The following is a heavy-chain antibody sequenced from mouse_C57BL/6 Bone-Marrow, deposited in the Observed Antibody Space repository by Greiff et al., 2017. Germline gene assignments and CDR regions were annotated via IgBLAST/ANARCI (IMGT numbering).Heavy chain of an antibody. V-gene: IGHV5-17*01. CDR2: ISSGSSTI. Sequence: EVKLMESGGGLVKPGGSLKLSCAASGFTFSDYGMHWVRQAPEKGLEWVAYISSGSSTIYYADTVKGRFTISRDNAKNTLFLQMTSLRSEDTAMYYCARFWYFDVWGTGTTVTVSS. CDR3: ARFWYFDV. CDR1: GFTFSDYG. J-gene: IGHJ1*03.